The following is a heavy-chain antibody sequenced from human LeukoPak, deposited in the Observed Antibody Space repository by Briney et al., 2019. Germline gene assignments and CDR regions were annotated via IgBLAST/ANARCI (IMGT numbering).Heavy chain of an antibody. CDR2: IYSGGST. D-gene: IGHD3-9*01. CDR1: GFTVSSNY. CDR3: ARAGVLRYLGD. V-gene: IGHV3-66*01. Sequence: GGSLRLSCAASGFTVSSNYMSWVRQPPGKGLGWVSVIYSGGSTYYADSVKGRFTISRDNSKNTVYLQMNSLRAEDTAIYYCARAGVLRYLGDWGQGTLVTVSS. J-gene: IGHJ4*02.